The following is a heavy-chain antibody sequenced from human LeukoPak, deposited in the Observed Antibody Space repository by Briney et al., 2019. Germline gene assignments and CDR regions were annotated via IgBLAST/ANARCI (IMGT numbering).Heavy chain of an antibody. D-gene: IGHD2-21*01. CDR2: IYSGGST. J-gene: IGHJ6*02. CDR3: ATIPTGGLVRAGVIDV. Sequence: GGSLRLSCAASGFTVSSNYMSWVRQAPGKRLEWVSVIYSGGSTYYADSVKGRFTISRDNAKNSVYLQMDSLKDEDTAVYYCATIPTGGLVRAGVIDVWGQGTTVTVSS. V-gene: IGHV3-53*01. CDR1: GFTVSSNY.